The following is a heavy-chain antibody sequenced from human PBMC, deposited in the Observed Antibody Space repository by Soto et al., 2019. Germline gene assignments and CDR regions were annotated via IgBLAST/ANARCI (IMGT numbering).Heavy chain of an antibody. CDR3: ATASTIPPYSYYGMDV. J-gene: IGHJ6*02. CDR1: GYTLTELS. V-gene: IGHV1-24*01. Sequence: ASVKVSCKVSGYTLTELSMHWVRQAPGKGLEWMGGFDPEDGETIYAQKFQGRVTMTEDTSTDTAYMELSSLRSEDTAVYYCATASTIPPYSYYGMDVWGQGTTVTVSS. D-gene: IGHD3-10*01. CDR2: FDPEDGET.